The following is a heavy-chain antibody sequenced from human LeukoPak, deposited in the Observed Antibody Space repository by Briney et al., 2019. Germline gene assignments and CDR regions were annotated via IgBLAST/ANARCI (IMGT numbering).Heavy chain of an antibody. CDR3: ARDRSPNCSGGSCPYFDY. V-gene: IGHV4-31*03. Sequence: SPTLSLTCTVSGGSISSGGYYWSWIRQHPGKGLEWIGYIYYSGSTYYNPSLKSRVTISVDTSKNQFSPKLSSVTAADTAVYYCARDRSPNCSGGSCPYFDYWGQGTLVTVSS. D-gene: IGHD2-15*01. CDR2: IYYSGST. J-gene: IGHJ4*02. CDR1: GGSISSGGYY.